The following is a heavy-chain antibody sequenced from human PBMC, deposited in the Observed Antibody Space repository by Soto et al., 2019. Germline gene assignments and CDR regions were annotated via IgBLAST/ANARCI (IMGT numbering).Heavy chain of an antibody. CDR3: ARAVYYDFWSPERNTPFDY. D-gene: IGHD3-3*01. V-gene: IGHV3-11*01. Sequence: GGSLRLSCAASGFTFSDYYMSWIRQAPGKGLEWVSYISSSGSTIYYADSVKGRFTISRDNAKNSLYLQMNSLRAEDTAVYYCARAVYYDFWSPERNTPFDYWGQGTLVTVSS. CDR2: ISSSGSTI. J-gene: IGHJ4*02. CDR1: GFTFSDYY.